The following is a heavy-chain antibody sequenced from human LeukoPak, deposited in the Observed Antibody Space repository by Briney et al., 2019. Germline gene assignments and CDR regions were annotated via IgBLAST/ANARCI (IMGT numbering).Heavy chain of an antibody. V-gene: IGHV3-30*02. Sequence: SGGSLRLSCAASGLTFSSHGMHWVRQAPGKGLEWVSFISSDGIEKSYADSVKGRFTVSRDDSKNTLFLQMNSLRPEDTAVYYCAKDKGVTSMDYWGQGTLVTVSS. CDR1: GLTFSSHG. J-gene: IGHJ4*02. CDR3: AKDKGVTSMDY. D-gene: IGHD3-10*01. CDR2: ISSDGIEK.